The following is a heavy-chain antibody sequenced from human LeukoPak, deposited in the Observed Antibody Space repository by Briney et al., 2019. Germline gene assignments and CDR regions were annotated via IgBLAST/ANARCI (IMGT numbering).Heavy chain of an antibody. CDR1: GVSISRFY. CDR3: VQTTGWPGFDY. D-gene: IGHD1-1*01. Sequence: SETLSLTCTTSGVSISRFYWSWVRQPPGKGLEWIGNIYSGVPTYFNPSLESRVIISVDTSKNQFSLNLTSVTAADTAMYYCVQTTGWPGFDYWGQGILVTASS. CDR2: IYSGVPT. J-gene: IGHJ4*02. V-gene: IGHV4-4*09.